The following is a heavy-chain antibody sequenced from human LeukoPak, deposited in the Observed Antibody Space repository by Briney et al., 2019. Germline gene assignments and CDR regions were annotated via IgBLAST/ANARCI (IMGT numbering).Heavy chain of an antibody. CDR1: GLTFSTYS. D-gene: IGHD4-11*01. CDR2: ISGSSETI. Sequence: GGSLRLSCAASGLTFSTYSMNWVRQAPGKGLEWVSYISGSSETIYYADSVKGRFTISRDNAKNSLYLQMNSLRDEDTAVYYCARTPPTAGLTTIGVGSDYWGQGTLVTVSS. CDR3: ARTPPTAGLTTIGVGSDY. V-gene: IGHV3-48*02. J-gene: IGHJ4*02.